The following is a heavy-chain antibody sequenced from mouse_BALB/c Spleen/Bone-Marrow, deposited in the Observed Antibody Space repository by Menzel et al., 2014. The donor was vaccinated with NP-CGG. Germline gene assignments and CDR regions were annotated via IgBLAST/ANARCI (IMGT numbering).Heavy chain of an antibody. CDR1: GYSFTSYW. V-gene: IGHV1S126*01. CDR2: IDPSDSET. CDR3: ARRDNAPFAY. J-gene: IGHJ3*01. D-gene: IGHD1-3*01. Sequence: QVQLQQSGPQLVRPGASVKISCKASGYSFTSYWMHWVKQRPGQGLEWIGMIDPSDSETKLNQKFKDKATLTVDKSTSTAYLQLSSPTSEDSAVYCCARRDNAPFAYWGQGTLVTVSA.